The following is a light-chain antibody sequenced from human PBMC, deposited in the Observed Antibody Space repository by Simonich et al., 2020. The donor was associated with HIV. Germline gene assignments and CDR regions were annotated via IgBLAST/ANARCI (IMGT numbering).Light chain of an antibody. J-gene: IGKJ1*01. Sequence: DIVMPQSPDSLAVSLGERAAINCKSSQSVLYSSNNKNYVAWYQQKPGQPPKLLIYWASTREAGVPDRFSGSGSGTDFTLTISSLQAEDVAVYYCQQYYSTPQTFGQGTKVEIK. CDR3: QQYYSTPQT. CDR2: WAS. CDR1: QSVLYSSNNKNY. V-gene: IGKV4-1*01.